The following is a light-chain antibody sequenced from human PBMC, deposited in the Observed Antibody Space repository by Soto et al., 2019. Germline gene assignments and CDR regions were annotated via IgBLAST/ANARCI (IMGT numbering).Light chain of an antibody. Sequence: DIVMTQSPDSLAVSLGERATINCKSSQSVLYSSNNKNYLSWYQQKPGQPPKLLIYWASTRESGVPDRFSGIGSGKDFPLTISSLQAEDVAVYYCQQYYSTPWTFGQGTKVEIK. CDR2: WAS. CDR3: QQYYSTPWT. J-gene: IGKJ1*01. V-gene: IGKV4-1*01. CDR1: QSVLYSSNNKNY.